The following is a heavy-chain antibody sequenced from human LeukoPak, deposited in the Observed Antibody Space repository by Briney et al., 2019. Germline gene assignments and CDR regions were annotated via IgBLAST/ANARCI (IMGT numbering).Heavy chain of an antibody. Sequence: PGGSLRLSCAASGFTFSSYSMNWVRQAPGKGLEWVSSISSSSSYIYYADSVKGRFTISRDNAKNSLYLQMNSLRAEDTAVYYCAREAFQYSSENWFDPWGQGTLVTVSS. V-gene: IGHV3-21*01. CDR1: GFTFSSYS. J-gene: IGHJ5*02. D-gene: IGHD6-25*01. CDR2: ISSSSSYI. CDR3: AREAFQYSSENWFDP.